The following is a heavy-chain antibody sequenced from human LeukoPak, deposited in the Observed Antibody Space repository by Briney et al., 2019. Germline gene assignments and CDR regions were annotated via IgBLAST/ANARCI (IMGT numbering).Heavy chain of an antibody. CDR3: ARDTSSGWYGSYAFDI. J-gene: IGHJ3*02. Sequence: GGSLRLSCAASGFTFNAYSMGWVRQAPGKGLEWVSIISRASESIFYADSVKGRFTISRDNAKNSLYLQMNSLRAEDTAVYYCARDTSSGWYGSYAFDIWGQGTMVTVSS. CDR1: GFTFNAYS. D-gene: IGHD6-19*01. V-gene: IGHV3-21*01. CDR2: ISRASESI.